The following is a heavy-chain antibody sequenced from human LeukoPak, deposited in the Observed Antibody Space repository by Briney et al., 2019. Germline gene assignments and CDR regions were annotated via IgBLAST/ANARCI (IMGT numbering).Heavy chain of an antibody. J-gene: IGHJ5*02. V-gene: IGHV3-21*04. D-gene: IGHD5-18*01. Sequence: PGGSLRLSCAASGFTVSSNYMSWVRQAPGKGLEWVSSISSSSSYIYYADSVKGRFTISRDNAKNSLYLQMNSLRAEDTALYYCARDFSHAAMANWFDPWGQGTLVTVSS. CDR2: ISSSSSYI. CDR3: ARDFSHAAMANWFDP. CDR1: GFTVSSNY.